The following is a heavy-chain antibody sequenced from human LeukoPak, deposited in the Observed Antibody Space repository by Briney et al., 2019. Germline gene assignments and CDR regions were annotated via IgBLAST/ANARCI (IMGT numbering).Heavy chain of an antibody. CDR1: GGSISSYY. CDR3: ARDRPNYYDSSGNWFDP. J-gene: IGHJ5*02. CDR2: IYYSGST. Sequence: PSETLSLTCTVSGGSISSYYWGWIRQPPGKGLEWIGYIYYSGSTNYNPSLKSRVTISVDTSKNQFSLKLSSVTAADTAVYYCARDRPNYYDSSGNWFDPWGQGTLVTVSS. V-gene: IGHV4-59*01. D-gene: IGHD3-22*01.